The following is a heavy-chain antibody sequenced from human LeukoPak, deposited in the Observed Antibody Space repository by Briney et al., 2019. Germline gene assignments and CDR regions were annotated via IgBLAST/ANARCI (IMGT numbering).Heavy chain of an antibody. V-gene: IGHV7-4-1*02. CDR1: GYTFTSYA. CDR2: ISTNTGNP. Sequence: ASVKVSCKASGYTFTSYAMNWVRQAPGQGLEWMGWISTNTGNPTYAQGFTGRFVFSLDTSVSTAYLQISSLKAEDAAVYYCARDWRFLEWLVHYYYYGMDVWGQGTTVTVSS. CDR3: ARDWRFLEWLVHYYYYGMDV. D-gene: IGHD3-3*01. J-gene: IGHJ6*02.